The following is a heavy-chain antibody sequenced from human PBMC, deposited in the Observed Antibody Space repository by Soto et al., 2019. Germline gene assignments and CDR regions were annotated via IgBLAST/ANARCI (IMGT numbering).Heavy chain of an antibody. V-gene: IGHV3-23*01. D-gene: IGHD3-10*01. CDR1: GFTFSNYA. CDR3: ARDPGYGSGASVNHYLGY. CDR2: ISATGGDT. Sequence: GGSLRLSCAASGFTFSNYAMSWVRQAPGEGLEWVSAISATGGDTYYADFVTGRFTVSRDNSKNTLFLQMDSLRAEDTAVYYCARDPGYGSGASVNHYLGYWGHGTLVTVSS. J-gene: IGHJ4*01.